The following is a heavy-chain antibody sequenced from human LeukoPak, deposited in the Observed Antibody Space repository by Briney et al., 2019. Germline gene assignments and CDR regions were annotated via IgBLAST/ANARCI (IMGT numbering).Heavy chain of an antibody. J-gene: IGHJ4*02. D-gene: IGHD3-3*01. CDR2: ISAYNGNT. CDR1: GYTFTSYG. Sequence: GASVKVSCKASGYTFTSYGISWVRQAPGQGLEWMGWISAYNGNTNYAQKLQGRVTMTTDTSTSTAYMELRSLRSDDTAVYYCARAPSYDFWSGYLNYFDYWGQGTLVTVSS. V-gene: IGHV1-18*01. CDR3: ARAPSYDFWSGYLNYFDY.